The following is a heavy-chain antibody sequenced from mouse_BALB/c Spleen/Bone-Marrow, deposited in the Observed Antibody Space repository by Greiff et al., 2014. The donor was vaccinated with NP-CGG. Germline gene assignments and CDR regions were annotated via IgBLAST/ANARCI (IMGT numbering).Heavy chain of an antibody. V-gene: IGHV5-17*02. Sequence: VQLKESGGGLVQPGGSRKLSCAASGFTFSSFGIHWVRQAPEKGLEWVAYISSDSSTIYYADTVKGRFTISRDNPKNTLFLQMTSLRAEDASMYYCARSYCVGYYAMDYWGQGTSVTVSS. J-gene: IGHJ4*01. CDR1: GFTFSSFG. CDR3: ARSYCVGYYAMDY. CDR2: ISSDSSTI.